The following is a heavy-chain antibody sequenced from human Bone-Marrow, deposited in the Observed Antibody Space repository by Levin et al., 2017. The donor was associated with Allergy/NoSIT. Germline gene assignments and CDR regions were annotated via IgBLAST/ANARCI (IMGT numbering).Heavy chain of an antibody. CDR2: MDPNSGNT. CDR3: ARVGGPSDYYDSRGHRRRFLH. V-gene: IGHV1-8*01. CDR1: GYTFSSYD. J-gene: IGHJ1*01. D-gene: IGHD3-22*01. Sequence: ASVKVSCKASGYTFSSYDINWVRQATGQGLEWMGWMDPNSGNTHFAPKFQGRVTLTRSNSISTAYMALSSLRSEDTAVYYCARVGGPSDYYDSRGHRRRFLHWGQGTLVTVSS.